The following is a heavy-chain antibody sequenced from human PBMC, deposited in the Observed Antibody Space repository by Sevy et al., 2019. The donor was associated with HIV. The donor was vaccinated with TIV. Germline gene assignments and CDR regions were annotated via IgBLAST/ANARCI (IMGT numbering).Heavy chain of an antibody. D-gene: IGHD3-3*01. V-gene: IGHV3-53*01. CDR1: GFTVSSNY. CDR3: ARGMILEGSWCGMDV. J-gene: IGHJ6*02. Sequence: GGSLRLSCAVSGFTVSSNYMTWVRQAPGKGQEWVSVIFSGGSTYYADSVKGRFTISRDNSRITLSLQMNSLRAEDTAVYYCARGMILEGSWCGMDVWGQGTTVTVSS. CDR2: IFSGGST.